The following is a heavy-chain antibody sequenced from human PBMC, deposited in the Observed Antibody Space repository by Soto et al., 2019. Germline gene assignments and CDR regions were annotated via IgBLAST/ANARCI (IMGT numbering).Heavy chain of an antibody. CDR2: IYHSGGT. CDR1: VYSISSGYY. Sequence: PSETLSLTCAVSVYSISSGYYWGWIRQPPGKGLEWIGSIYHSGGTYYNPSLKSRVTISVDTSKNQFSLKQSSVTAADTAVYYCARGRLVAIQQLVHYVDYWGQGTLVT. V-gene: IGHV4-38-2*01. CDR3: ARGRLVAIQQLVHYVDY. D-gene: IGHD6-13*01. J-gene: IGHJ4*02.